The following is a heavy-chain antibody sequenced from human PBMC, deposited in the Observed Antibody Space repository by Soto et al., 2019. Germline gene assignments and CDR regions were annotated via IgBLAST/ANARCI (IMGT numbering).Heavy chain of an antibody. Sequence: QVQLQQWGAGLLKPSETLSLTCAVYGGSFSGYYWSWIRQPPGKGLEWIGEINHSGSTNDNPSLKSRVTISVDTSKNQFSLKLSSVTAADTAVYYCARGGWGSGYFPFDYWGQGTLVTVSS. CDR1: GGSFSGYY. CDR3: ARGGWGSGYFPFDY. D-gene: IGHD3-22*01. J-gene: IGHJ4*02. V-gene: IGHV4-34*01. CDR2: INHSGST.